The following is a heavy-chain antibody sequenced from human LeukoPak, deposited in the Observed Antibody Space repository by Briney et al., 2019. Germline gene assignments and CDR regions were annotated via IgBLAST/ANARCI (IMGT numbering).Heavy chain of an antibody. V-gene: IGHV3-48*03. CDR3: AGGPTTGNLDY. J-gene: IGHJ4*02. D-gene: IGHD1-1*01. CDR1: GFTFSSYE. CDR2: ISSSGTTI. Sequence: GGSLRLSCAASGFTFSSYEMNWVRQAPGKGLEWVSYISSSGTTIYHADSVKGRFTISRDNAKNSLYLQMNSRRAVDAGLYYCAGGPTTGNLDYWGQGSLVTVSS.